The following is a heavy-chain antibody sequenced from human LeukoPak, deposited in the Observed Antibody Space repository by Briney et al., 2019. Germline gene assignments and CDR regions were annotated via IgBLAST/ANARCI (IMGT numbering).Heavy chain of an antibody. J-gene: IGHJ3*02. V-gene: IGHV4-39*07. CDR2: IYYSGST. CDR1: GGSISSSSYY. Sequence: SETLSLTCTVSGGSISSSSYYWGWIRQPPGKGLEWIGSIYYSGSTYYNPSLKSRVTISVDTSKNQFSLKLSSVTAADTAVYYCARATPPSKYYDIYDAFDIWGQGTMVTVSS. D-gene: IGHD3-9*01. CDR3: ARATPPSKYYDIYDAFDI.